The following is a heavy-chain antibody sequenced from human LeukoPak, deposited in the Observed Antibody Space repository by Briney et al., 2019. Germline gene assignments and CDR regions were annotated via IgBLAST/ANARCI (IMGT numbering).Heavy chain of an antibody. CDR3: ARERLARFPYSDY. CDR1: GGTFSNSG. Sequence: SVKVSCKTSGGTFSNSGISWVRLAPGQGPEWMGGIIPVFGTPNYAQKFQGRLTITADRSTTTAYMELSSLTSDDTAVYYCARERLARFPYSDYWGQGTLVAVSS. V-gene: IGHV1-69*06. J-gene: IGHJ4*02. CDR2: IIPVFGTP. D-gene: IGHD3-3*01.